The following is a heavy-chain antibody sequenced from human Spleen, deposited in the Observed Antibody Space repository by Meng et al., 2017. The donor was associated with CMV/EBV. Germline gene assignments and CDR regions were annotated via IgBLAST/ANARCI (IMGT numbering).Heavy chain of an antibody. CDR3: TRSTIFGVVPRSFDY. CDR1: GGSINSDNW. Sequence: SGGSINSDNWYSGVRQSPGKGLEWIGEIYHSGRNNYNPSIKNRVTISVDKSKNQFSLKLTSVTAADTARYYCTRSTIFGVVPRSFDYWGRGTLVTVSS. V-gene: IGHV4-4*02. J-gene: IGHJ4*02. CDR2: IYHSGRN. D-gene: IGHD3-3*01.